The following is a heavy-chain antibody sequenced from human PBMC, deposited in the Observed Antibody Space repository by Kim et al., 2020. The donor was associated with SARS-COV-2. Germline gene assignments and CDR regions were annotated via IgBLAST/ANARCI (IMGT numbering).Heavy chain of an antibody. J-gene: IGHJ4*02. CDR2: IKPDGREK. V-gene: IGHV3-7*01. CDR1: GFTFSSTT. D-gene: IGHD2-15*01. Sequence: GGSLRLSCAASGFTFSSTTMNWVRQAPGKGLEWVANIKPDGREKYYVDSVKGRFTISRDNAKNTLYLQMNSLRAEDTAVYYCAGSRGMGYWGQGTLVTVSS. CDR3: AGSRGMGY.